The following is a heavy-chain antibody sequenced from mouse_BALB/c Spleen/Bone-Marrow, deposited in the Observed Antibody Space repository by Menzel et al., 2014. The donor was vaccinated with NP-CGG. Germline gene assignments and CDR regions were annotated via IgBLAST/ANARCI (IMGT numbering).Heavy chain of an antibody. D-gene: IGHD2-3*01. J-gene: IGHJ4*01. CDR1: GFTFSSYT. CDR3: TRDLYDGYSYYAMDY. V-gene: IGHV5-6-4*01. CDR2: ITSGGGYT. Sequence: DVMLVESGGGLVKPGGSLKLSCAASGFTFSSYTTSWVRQTPEKRLEWVATITSGGGYTYYPDSVKGRFTISRDNAKSTLYLQXSSLMSEDTAMYYCTRDLYDGYSYYAMDYWGQGTSVTVSS.